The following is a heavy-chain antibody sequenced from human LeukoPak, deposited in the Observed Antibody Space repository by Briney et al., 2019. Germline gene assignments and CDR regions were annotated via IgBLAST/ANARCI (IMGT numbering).Heavy chain of an antibody. Sequence: ASVKVSCKASGDTFTNYFVHWVRQAPGQGAEWMGLIHTSGGSTTYAQKFQGRVTMTGDTSTSTVYMELSSLSSEDTAVYYCARGDDHYYYALDVWGQGTTVAVSS. V-gene: IGHV1-46*01. D-gene: IGHD5-24*01. CDR1: GDTFTNYF. CDR3: ARGDDHYYYALDV. CDR2: IHTSGGST. J-gene: IGHJ6*02.